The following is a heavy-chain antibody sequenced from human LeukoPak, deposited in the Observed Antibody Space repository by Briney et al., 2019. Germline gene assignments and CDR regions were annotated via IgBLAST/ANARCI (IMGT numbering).Heavy chain of an antibody. CDR1: GFTFDDYA. CDR3: AKGRGLVLDWYFDL. J-gene: IGHJ2*01. Sequence: PGRSLRLSCAASGFTFDDYAMHWVRQAPGKGLEWVSGISWNSGSIVYADSVKGRFTISRDNAKNSLYLQMNSLRAEDMALYYCAKGRGLVLDWYFDLWGRGTLVTVSS. CDR2: ISWNSGSI. V-gene: IGHV3-9*03. D-gene: IGHD6-19*01.